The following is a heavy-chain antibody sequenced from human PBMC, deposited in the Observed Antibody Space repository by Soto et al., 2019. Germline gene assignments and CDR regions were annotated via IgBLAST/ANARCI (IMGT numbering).Heavy chain of an antibody. CDR3: ASSTISCHGGVCSLDY. V-gene: IGHV3-72*01. D-gene: IGHD2-2*01. Sequence: VQLVESGGDLVQPGGSLRLSCAASGFSFSDRYMDWVRQAPGKGLEWVGRIRTKLNRYSSDYAAAVAGRFTISREDSRNSLYLQMNSLRSEDTAVYYCASSTISCHGGVCSLDYWGQGTMVTVSS. J-gene: IGHJ4*02. CDR1: GFSFSDRY. CDR2: IRTKLNRYSS.